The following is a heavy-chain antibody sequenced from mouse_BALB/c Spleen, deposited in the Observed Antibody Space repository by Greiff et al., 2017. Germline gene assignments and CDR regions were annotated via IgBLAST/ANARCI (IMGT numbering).Heavy chain of an antibody. CDR3: ARGGDDGTWFAY. V-gene: IGHV5-9-3*01. J-gene: IGHJ3*01. Sequence: EVNVVESGGGLVKPGGSLKLSCAASGFTFSSYAMSWVRQTPEKRLEWVATISSGGSYTYYPDSVKGRFTISRDNAKNTLYLQMSSLRSEETAMYYCARGGDDGTWFAYWGQGTLVTVSA. D-gene: IGHD1-2*01. CDR2: ISSGGSYT. CDR1: GFTFSSYA.